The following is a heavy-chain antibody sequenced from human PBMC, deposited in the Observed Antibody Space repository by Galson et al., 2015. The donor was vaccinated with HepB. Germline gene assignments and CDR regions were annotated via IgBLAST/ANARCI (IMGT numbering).Heavy chain of an antibody. CDR1: GFTFDDYA. D-gene: IGHD2-15*01. Sequence: SLRLSCAASGFTFDDYAMHWVRQAPGKGLEWVSGISWNSGSIGYADSVKGRFTISRDNAKNSLYLQMNSLRAEDTALYYCAKEYGYCSGGSCHYWYFDLWGRGTLVTVSS. CDR2: ISWNSGSI. V-gene: IGHV3-9*01. J-gene: IGHJ2*01. CDR3: AKEYGYCSGGSCHYWYFDL.